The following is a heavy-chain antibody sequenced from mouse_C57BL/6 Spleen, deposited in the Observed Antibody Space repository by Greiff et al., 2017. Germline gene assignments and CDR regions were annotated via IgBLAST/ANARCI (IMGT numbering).Heavy chain of an antibody. J-gene: IGHJ3*01. CDR3: ASHYGSSYWFAY. CDR1: GYTFTNYW. Sequence: QVQLKESGAELVRPGTSVKMSCKASGYTFTNYWIGWAKQRPGHGLEWIGDIYPGGGYTNYNEKFKGKATLTADKSSSTAYMQFSSLTSEDSAIYYCASHYGSSYWFAYWGQGTLVTVSA. V-gene: IGHV1-63*01. CDR2: IYPGGGYT. D-gene: IGHD1-1*01.